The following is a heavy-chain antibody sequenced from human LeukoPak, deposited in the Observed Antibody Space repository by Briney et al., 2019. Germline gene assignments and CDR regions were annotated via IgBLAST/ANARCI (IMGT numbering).Heavy chain of an antibody. CDR1: GFTFSNYA. J-gene: IGHJ4*02. Sequence: GGSLRLSCAASGFTFSNYAMNWVRQAPGKGLECVSTISTDGGSTYYTDSVRGRFTISRDNSKSTLYLQINSLRAEDTALYYCAKGLAVSGTYFDYWGQGTLVTVSS. CDR2: ISTDGGST. D-gene: IGHD1-26*01. V-gene: IGHV3-23*01. CDR3: AKGLAVSGTYFDY.